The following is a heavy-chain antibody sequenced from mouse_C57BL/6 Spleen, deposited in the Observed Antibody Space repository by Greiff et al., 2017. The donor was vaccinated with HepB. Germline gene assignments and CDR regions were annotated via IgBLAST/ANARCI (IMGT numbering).Heavy chain of an antibody. V-gene: IGHV1-55*01. CDR3: ARQVTTVVGDY. Sequence: QVQLKQPGAELVKPGASVKMSCKASGYTFTSYWITWVKQRPGQGLEWIGDIYPGSGSTNYNEKFKSKATLTVDTSSSTAYMQLSSLTSEDSAVYYCARQVTTVVGDYWGQGTTLTVSS. CDR2: IYPGSGST. D-gene: IGHD1-1*01. J-gene: IGHJ2*01. CDR1: GYTFTSYW.